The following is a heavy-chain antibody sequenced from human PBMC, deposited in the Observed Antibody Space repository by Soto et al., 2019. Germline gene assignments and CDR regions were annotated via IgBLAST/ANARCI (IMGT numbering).Heavy chain of an antibody. CDR1: GFTFSSYS. Sequence: EVQLVESGGGLVQPWGSLRLSCAASGFTFSSYSMNWVRQAPGKGLEWVSYISSSSSTIYYADSVKGRFTISRDNAKNSLNLQMKSLRAEDTAVYYCARDGQPWFGELQRWLEPWSQGTVVTFSS. J-gene: IGHJ5*02. D-gene: IGHD3-10*01. V-gene: IGHV3-48*01. CDR2: ISSSSSTI. CDR3: ARDGQPWFGELQRWLEP.